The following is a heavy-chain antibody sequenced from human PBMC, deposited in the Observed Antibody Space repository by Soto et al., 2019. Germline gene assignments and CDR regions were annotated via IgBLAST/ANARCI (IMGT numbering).Heavy chain of an antibody. CDR2: INPKSGGT. D-gene: IGHD2-2*01. CDR1: GYTFTDYY. CDR3: ARGRSFSTGWSDF. J-gene: IGHJ5*01. Sequence: QVHLVQSGAEVKKPGASVKVSCKASGYTFTDYYIHWVRQAPGQGLEWLGWINPKSGGTEYAQNFNGWATMTGDTSINTAYMELKRLKSDDTAVYYCARGRSFSTGWSDFWGQGTLVTVSS. V-gene: IGHV1-2*04.